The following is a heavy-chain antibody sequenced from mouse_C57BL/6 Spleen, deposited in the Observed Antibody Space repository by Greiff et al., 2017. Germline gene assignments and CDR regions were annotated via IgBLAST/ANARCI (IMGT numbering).Heavy chain of an antibody. D-gene: IGHD1-1*01. Sequence: EVKVVESGGGLVKPGGSLKLSCAASGFTFSSYAMSWVRQTPEKRLEWVATISDGGSYTYYPDNVKGRFTISRDNAKNNLYLQMSRLKSEDTAMYYCARYPDYYDSSYGYFDVWGTGTTVTVSS. CDR2: ISDGGSYT. CDR1: GFTFSSYA. V-gene: IGHV5-4*03. CDR3: ARYPDYYDSSYGYFDV. J-gene: IGHJ1*03.